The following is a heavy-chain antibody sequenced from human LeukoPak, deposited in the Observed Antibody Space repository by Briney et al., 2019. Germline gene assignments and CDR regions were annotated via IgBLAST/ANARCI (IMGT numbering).Heavy chain of an antibody. Sequence: GGSLRLSCAASGFTFSSYAMSWVRQAPGKGLEWVSSISGSSSYIYYADSVKGRFTISRDNAKNSLYLQMNSLRAEDTAVYYCARFFLVGATKPYYFDYWGRGTLVTVSS. CDR2: ISGSSSYI. V-gene: IGHV3-21*01. D-gene: IGHD1-26*01. CDR3: ARFFLVGATKPYYFDY. J-gene: IGHJ4*02. CDR1: GFTFSSYA.